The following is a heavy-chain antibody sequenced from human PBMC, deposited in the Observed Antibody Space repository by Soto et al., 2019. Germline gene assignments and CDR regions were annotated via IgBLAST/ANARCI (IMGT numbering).Heavy chain of an antibody. D-gene: IGHD3-3*01. J-gene: IGHJ5*02. Sequence: SETLSLTCTVSGGSISSYYWSWIRQPPGKGLEWIGYIYYSGSTNYSPSLKSRVTISVDTSKNQFSLKLSSVTAADTAVYYCARDRVATIFGVVIIGEFDPWGQGTLVTVSS. CDR2: IYYSGST. CDR3: ARDRVATIFGVVIIGEFDP. V-gene: IGHV4-59*01. CDR1: GGSISSYY.